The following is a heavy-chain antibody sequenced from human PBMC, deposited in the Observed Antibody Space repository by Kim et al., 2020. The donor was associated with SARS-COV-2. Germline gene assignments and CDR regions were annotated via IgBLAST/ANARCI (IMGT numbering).Heavy chain of an antibody. J-gene: IGHJ4*02. CDR3: AKDLEGITMVRGVLHYFDY. D-gene: IGHD3-10*01. CDR2: ISGSGGST. CDR1: GFTFSSYA. V-gene: IGHV3-23*01. Sequence: GGSLRLSCAASGFTFSSYAMSWVRQAPGKGLEWVSAISGSGGSTYYADSVKGRFTISRDNSKNTLYLQMNSLRAEDTAVYYCAKDLEGITMVRGVLHYFDYWGQGTLVTVSS.